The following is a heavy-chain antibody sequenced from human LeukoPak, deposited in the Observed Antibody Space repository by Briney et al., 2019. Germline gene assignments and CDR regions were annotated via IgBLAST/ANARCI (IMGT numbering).Heavy chain of an antibody. Sequence: GGSLRLSCAASGFTFSRNGMRWVRQAPGKGLEWVADVSHDGSDKDYADSVKGRFTISRDNSKNTLYLQMNSLRAEDTAVYSCTRTRGCSSTSCYADYWGQGTLVTVSS. J-gene: IGHJ4*02. D-gene: IGHD2-2*01. CDR2: VSHDGSDK. V-gene: IGHV3-30-3*01. CDR3: TRTRGCSSTSCYADY. CDR1: GFTFSRNG.